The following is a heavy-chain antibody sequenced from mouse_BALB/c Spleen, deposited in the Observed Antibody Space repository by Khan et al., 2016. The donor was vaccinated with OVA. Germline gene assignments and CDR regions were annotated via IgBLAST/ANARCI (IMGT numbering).Heavy chain of an antibody. CDR2: INYSGNT. D-gene: IGHD2-4*01. CDR1: GYSITSEYA. V-gene: IGHV3-2*02. J-gene: IGHJ3*01. Sequence: EVQLQESGPGLVKPSQSLSLTCTVTGYSITSEYAWNWIRQFPGNKLEWMGYINYSGNTSFNPSLKSRTSITRDTSKNQFFLQLNSVTTEDTATYYCARKDDYDYYPFPYWGQGTLVTVSA. CDR3: ARKDDYDYYPFPY.